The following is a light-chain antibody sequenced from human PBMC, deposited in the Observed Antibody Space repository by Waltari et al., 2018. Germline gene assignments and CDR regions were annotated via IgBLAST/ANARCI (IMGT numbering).Light chain of an antibody. Sequence: EIVMTQSPATLSVSPGERAPLSCRASQIVSSNLAWYQQKPGQAPRLLIYGASTRATGIPARFSGSGSGTEFTLTISSLQSEDFAVYYCQQYNNWPLLTFGGGTKVEIK. V-gene: IGKV3D-15*01. CDR1: QIVSSN. J-gene: IGKJ4*01. CDR2: GAS. CDR3: QQYNNWPLLT.